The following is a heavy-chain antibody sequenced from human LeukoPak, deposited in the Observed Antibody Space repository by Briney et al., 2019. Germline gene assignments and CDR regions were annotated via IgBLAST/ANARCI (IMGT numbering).Heavy chain of an antibody. D-gene: IGHD6-19*01. V-gene: IGHV3-23*01. CDR3: AKDPGIAVAGANPIFDY. CDR1: GFTFSSYA. J-gene: IGHJ4*02. Sequence: GGSLRLSCAASGFTFSSYAMSWVRQAPGKGLEWVSAISGSGGSTYYADSVKGRFTISRDNSKNTLYLQMNSLRAEDTAAYYCAKDPGIAVAGANPIFDYWGQGTLVTVSS. CDR2: ISGSGGST.